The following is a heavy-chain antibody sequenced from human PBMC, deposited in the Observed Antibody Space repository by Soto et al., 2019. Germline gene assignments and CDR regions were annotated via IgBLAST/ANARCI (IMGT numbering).Heavy chain of an antibody. V-gene: IGHV4-59*01. CDR3: ARDYGGSSDY. Sequence: SETLSLTCTVSGGSISSYYWSWIRQPPGKGLEWIGYIYYSGSTNYNPSLKSRVTISVDTSKNQFSLKLSSVSSAYTAVYYCARDYGGSSDYWGQGSLVTV. CDR2: IYYSGST. D-gene: IGHD2-15*01. J-gene: IGHJ4*02. CDR1: GGSISSYY.